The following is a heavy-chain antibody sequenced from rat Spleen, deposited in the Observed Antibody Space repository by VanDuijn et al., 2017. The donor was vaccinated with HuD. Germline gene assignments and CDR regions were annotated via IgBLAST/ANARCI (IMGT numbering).Heavy chain of an antibody. CDR3: ARYNSGFDY. Sequence: QVQLKESGPGLVQPSQTLSLTCTVSGFSLTGYHVSWVRQPPGKGLEWMGVIWTGGSTTYNSLFKSRLSITRDTSKSQVFLEINSLQTDDTGTYYCARYNSGFDYWGQGVMATVSS. CDR2: IWTGGST. V-gene: IGHV2-43*01. CDR1: GFSLTGYH. D-gene: IGHD4-3*01. J-gene: IGHJ2*01.